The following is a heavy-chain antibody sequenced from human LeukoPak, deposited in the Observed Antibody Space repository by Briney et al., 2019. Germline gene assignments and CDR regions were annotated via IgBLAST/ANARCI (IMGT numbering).Heavy chain of an antibody. CDR3: ARAIAVAGITYYFDY. CDR1: GGSISSCY. J-gene: IGHJ4*02. CDR2: IYYSGST. Sequence: SETLSLTCTVSGGSISSCYWSWIRQPPGKGLEWIGYIYYSGSTNYNPSLKSRVTISVDTSKNQFSLKLSSVTAADTAVYYCARAIAVAGITYYFDYWGQGTLVTVSS. V-gene: IGHV4-59*01. D-gene: IGHD6-19*01.